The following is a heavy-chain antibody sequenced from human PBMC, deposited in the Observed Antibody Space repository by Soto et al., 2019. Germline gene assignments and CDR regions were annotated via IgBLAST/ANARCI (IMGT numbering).Heavy chain of an antibody. CDR1: GFTFSSYS. V-gene: IGHV3-21*01. J-gene: IGHJ6*02. CDR2: ISSSSSYI. Sequence: EVQLVESGGGLVKPGGSLRLSCAASGFTFSSYSMNWVRQAPGKGLEWVSSISSSSSYIYYADSVKGRFTISRDNAKNSLYLQMNSLRAEDTAVYYCARGLRVPWLLYSDHYYYGMDVWGQGTTVTVSS. CDR3: ARGLRVPWLLYSDHYYYGMDV. D-gene: IGHD3-9*01.